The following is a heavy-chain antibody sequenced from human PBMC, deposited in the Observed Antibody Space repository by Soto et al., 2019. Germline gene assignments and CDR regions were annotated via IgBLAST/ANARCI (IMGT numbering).Heavy chain of an antibody. D-gene: IGHD1-1*01. CDR3: ARDLKAGTDNVNWFAP. Sequence: QVQLVESGGGVVQPGRSLRLSCAASGFSISRSAMHWVRQAPGKGPEWVAVIAYDGSNKWYADSAKGRFTISRDNSKNTLYLHMTSLRGEDTAVYYCARDLKAGTDNVNWFAPWGQGTLVTVSS. CDR2: IAYDGSNK. CDR1: GFSISRSA. V-gene: IGHV3-30*04. J-gene: IGHJ5*02.